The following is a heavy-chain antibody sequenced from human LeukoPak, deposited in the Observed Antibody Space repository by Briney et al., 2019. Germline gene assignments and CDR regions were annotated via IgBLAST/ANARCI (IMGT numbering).Heavy chain of an antibody. Sequence: GGSLRLSCAASGFTFSSYAMSWVRQAPGKGLEWVSAISGSGGSTFYADSVKGRFSISRDNSKNTLYLQMNSLRAEDTAVYYCAKFTGDGYNLDYWGQGTLVTFSS. CDR1: GFTFSSYA. J-gene: IGHJ4*02. V-gene: IGHV3-23*01. CDR3: AKFTGDGYNLDY. CDR2: ISGSGGST. D-gene: IGHD5-24*01.